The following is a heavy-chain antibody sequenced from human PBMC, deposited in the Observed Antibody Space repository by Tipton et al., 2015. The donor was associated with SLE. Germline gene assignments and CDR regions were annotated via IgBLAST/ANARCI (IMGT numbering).Heavy chain of an antibody. V-gene: IGHV4-61*02. CDR2: IYNSGIT. D-gene: IGHD3-3*01. J-gene: IGHJ4*02. CDR3: VRGGIFGVFALDF. Sequence: LRLSCTVSGDSFSSGSSSWNWVRQPAGKGLEWIGLIYNSGITNYNPSLQSRVTLSVDMSKNQFSLRLSSVTAADTGVYYCVRGGIFGVFALDFWGQGTLVTVSS. CDR1: GDSFSSGSSS.